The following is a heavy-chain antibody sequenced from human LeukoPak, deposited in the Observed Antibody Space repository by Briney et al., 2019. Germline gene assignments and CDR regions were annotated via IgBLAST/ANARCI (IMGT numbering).Heavy chain of an antibody. CDR2: ISYDGSNK. J-gene: IGHJ5*02. D-gene: IGHD3-22*01. CDR1: GFTFSSYG. V-gene: IGHV3-30*03. CDR3: ARYWAYYYDSSGYFPQNWFDP. Sequence: GGSLRLSCAASGFTFSSYGMHWVRQAPGKGLEWVAVISYDGSNKYYADSVKGRFTISRDNSKNTLYLQMNSLRSEDTAVYYCARYWAYYYDSSGYFPQNWFDPWGQGTLVTVSS.